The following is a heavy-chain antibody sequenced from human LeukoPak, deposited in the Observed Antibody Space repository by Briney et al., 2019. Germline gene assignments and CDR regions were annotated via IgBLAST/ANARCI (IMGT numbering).Heavy chain of an antibody. D-gene: IGHD2-2*01. V-gene: IGHV3-30*03. Sequence: PGGSLRLSCAASGFTFSSYGMHWVRQAPGKGLEWVAVISYDGSNKYYADSVKGRFTISRDNSKNTLYLQMNSLRAEDTAVYYCARGGSTYQDYWGRGTLVTVSS. CDR3: ARGGSTYQDY. CDR2: ISYDGSNK. J-gene: IGHJ4*02. CDR1: GFTFSSYG.